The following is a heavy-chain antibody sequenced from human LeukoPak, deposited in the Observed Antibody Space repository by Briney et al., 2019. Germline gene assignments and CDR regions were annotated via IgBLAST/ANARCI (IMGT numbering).Heavy chain of an antibody. CDR3: AKSGDYRFDP. Sequence: PSGTLSLTCAVSGGSISSSNWWTWVRQPPGKGLEWIGEIHHSGSTNYNPSLKSRVTISVDNSKNHFSLTLSSVTAADTAVYYCAKSGDYRFDPWGQGTLVTVSS. D-gene: IGHD7-27*01. J-gene: IGHJ5*02. CDR2: IHHSGST. V-gene: IGHV4-4*02. CDR1: GGSISSSNW.